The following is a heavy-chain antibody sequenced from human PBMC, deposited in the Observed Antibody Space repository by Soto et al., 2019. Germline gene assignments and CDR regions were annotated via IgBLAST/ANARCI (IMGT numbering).Heavy chain of an antibody. CDR2: ISSSSSYI. D-gene: IGHD3-10*01. V-gene: IGHV3-21*01. Sequence: PGGSLRLSCAASGFTFSSYSMNWVRQAPGKGLEWVSSISSSSSYIYYADSVKGRFTISRDNAKNSLYLQMNSLRAEDTAVYYCARDLLRITMVRGVMDVWGQGTTVTVSS. CDR1: GFTFSSYS. J-gene: IGHJ6*02. CDR3: ARDLLRITMVRGVMDV.